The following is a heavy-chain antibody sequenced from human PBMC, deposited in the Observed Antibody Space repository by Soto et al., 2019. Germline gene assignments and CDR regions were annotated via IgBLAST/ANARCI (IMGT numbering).Heavy chain of an antibody. CDR1: GYTFTSYH. J-gene: IGHJ4*02. CDR3: ARDTPPTDY. CDR2: ISAYNTNT. V-gene: IGHV1-18*01. Sequence: QVQLVQSGAEGKKPGASVKVSCKTSGYTFTSYHMSWVRQAAGQGLEWVGWISAYNTNTNYAQKFQGRVTMTTQTLPSTAYMELMSLRSGDTPVYYCARDTPPTDYWGQGTLVTVSS.